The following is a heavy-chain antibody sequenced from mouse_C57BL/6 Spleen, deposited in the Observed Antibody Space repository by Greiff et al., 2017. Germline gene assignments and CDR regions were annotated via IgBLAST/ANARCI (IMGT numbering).Heavy chain of an antibody. CDR1: GFTFSSYA. J-gene: IGHJ1*03. D-gene: IGHD2-4*01. CDR3: ARDRRYDYDGYWYFDV. CDR2: ISDGGSYT. Sequence: EVKRVESGGGLVKPGGSLKLSCAASGFTFSSYAMSWVRQTPEKRLEWVATISDGGSYTYYPDNVKGRFTISRDNAKNNLYLQMSHLKSEDTAMYYCARDRRYDYDGYWYFDVWGTGTTVTVSS. V-gene: IGHV5-4*01.